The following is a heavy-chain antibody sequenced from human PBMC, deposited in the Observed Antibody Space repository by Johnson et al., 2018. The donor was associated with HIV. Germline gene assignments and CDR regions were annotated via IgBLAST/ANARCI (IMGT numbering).Heavy chain of an antibody. D-gene: IGHD2-15*01. Sequence: EVQLVESGGGLVQPGRSLRLSCVASGFTFDEYAMHWVRQAPGKGLEWVSGISWNGGGEDYADSVKGRFTISRDNAQKSLYLQMNSLTAEDTALYYCAWSCYNDAF. J-gene: IGHJ3*01. CDR2: ISWNGGGE. V-gene: IGHV3-9*01. CDR3: AWSCYNDAF. CDR1: GFTFDEYA.